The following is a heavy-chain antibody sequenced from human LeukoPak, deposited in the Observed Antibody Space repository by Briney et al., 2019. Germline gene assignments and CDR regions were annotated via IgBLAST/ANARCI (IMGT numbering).Heavy chain of an antibody. J-gene: IGHJ1*01. CDR3: AGGLAVAGWYFQH. CDR1: GGSISSYY. V-gene: IGHV4-59*01. D-gene: IGHD6-19*01. Sequence: PSETLSLTCTVSGGSISSYYWSWIRQPPGAGLELIAYIYYSGSTNYDPSLRSRGTMSVDTSKNQFSLKLTSVTAADTAVYYCAGGLAVAGWYFQHWGQGTLVTVSS. CDR2: IYYSGST.